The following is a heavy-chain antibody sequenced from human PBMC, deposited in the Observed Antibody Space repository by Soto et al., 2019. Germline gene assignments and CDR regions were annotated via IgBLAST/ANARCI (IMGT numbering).Heavy chain of an antibody. J-gene: IGHJ6*02. V-gene: IGHV3-48*02. Sequence: EVQLVESGGGLVQPGGSLRLSCAASGFTFSSYSMNWVRQAPGKGLEWVSYISSSSSTIYYADSVKGRFTISRDNAKNSLYLQMNSLRDEDTAVYYCARGASIRQYYYGMDVWGQGTTVTVSS. CDR1: GFTFSSYS. CDR2: ISSSSSTI. CDR3: ARGASIRQYYYGMDV.